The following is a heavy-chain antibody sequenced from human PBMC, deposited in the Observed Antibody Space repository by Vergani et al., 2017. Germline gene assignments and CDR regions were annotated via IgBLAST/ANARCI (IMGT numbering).Heavy chain of an antibody. D-gene: IGHD3-10*01. J-gene: IGHJ6*02. CDR3: ARELSYYYGPGSDDYNPYYYEGMDV. Sequence: QVQLQESGPRLVRPSQTLSLTCTVSGGSINTGAYYWSWIRQPAGKGLEWIGRVYTSGMTNYNPSLKSRVTILVDSSKSQISLKLTSVTAGDTAVYFCARELSYYYGPGSDDYNPYYYEGMDVWGPGTTVTVSS. CDR2: VYTSGMT. CDR1: GGSINTGAYY. V-gene: IGHV4-61*02.